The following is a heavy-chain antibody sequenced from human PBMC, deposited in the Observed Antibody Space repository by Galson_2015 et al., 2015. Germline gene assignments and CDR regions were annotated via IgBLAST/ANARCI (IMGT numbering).Heavy chain of an antibody. CDR1: GFTFSSYG. Sequence: SLRLSCAASGFTFSSYGIHWVRQAPGKGLEWVAVLSYDGSNKYYADSVKGRFTISRDNSKNTLYLQMNSLRPEDTALYYCAKDAGYQVINDWFDPWGQGTLVTISP. D-gene: IGHD2-2*01. CDR2: LSYDGSNK. CDR3: AKDAGYQVINDWFDP. J-gene: IGHJ5*02. V-gene: IGHV3-30*18.